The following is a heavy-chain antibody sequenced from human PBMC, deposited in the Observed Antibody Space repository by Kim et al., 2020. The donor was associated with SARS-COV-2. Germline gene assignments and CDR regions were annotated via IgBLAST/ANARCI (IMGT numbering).Heavy chain of an antibody. CDR3: ARDHLNDSSGYGY. Sequence: GGSLRLSCAASGFTFSSYAMHWVRQAPGKGLEWVAVISYDGSNKYYADSVKGRFTISRDNSKNTLYLQMNSLRAEDTAVYYCARDHLNDSSGYGYWGQGTLVTVSS. J-gene: IGHJ4*02. CDR1: GFTFSSYA. CDR2: ISYDGSNK. V-gene: IGHV3-30-3*01. D-gene: IGHD3-22*01.